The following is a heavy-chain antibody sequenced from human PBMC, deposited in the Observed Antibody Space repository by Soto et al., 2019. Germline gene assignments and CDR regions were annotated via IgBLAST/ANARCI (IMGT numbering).Heavy chain of an antibody. J-gene: IGHJ4*02. Sequence: QLQLQESGPGLVKPSETLSLTCNVSGGSISSSSYYWGWIRQPPGKGLEWIGSIYYSGSTYYNPSLKSRVTISVDTSKVQFSLPVSSVTAADTAVYCCARLSIDILSGYSDFDYWGQGTLVTVSS. V-gene: IGHV4-39*01. CDR3: ARLSIDILSGYSDFDY. D-gene: IGHD3-9*01. CDR1: GGSISSSSYY. CDR2: IYYSGST.